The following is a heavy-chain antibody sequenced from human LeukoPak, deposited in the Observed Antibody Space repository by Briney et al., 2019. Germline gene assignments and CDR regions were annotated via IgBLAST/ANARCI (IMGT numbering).Heavy chain of an antibody. Sequence: SETLSLTCAVYGGSFSGYYWSWIRQPPGKGLEWIGEINHSGSTNYNPSLKSRVTISVDTSKNQFSLKLSSVTAADTAVYYCAMVPDSYFDYWGQGTLVTVPS. CDR3: AMVPDSYFDY. J-gene: IGHJ4*02. CDR2: INHSGST. V-gene: IGHV4-34*01. D-gene: IGHD1-14*01. CDR1: GGSFSGYY.